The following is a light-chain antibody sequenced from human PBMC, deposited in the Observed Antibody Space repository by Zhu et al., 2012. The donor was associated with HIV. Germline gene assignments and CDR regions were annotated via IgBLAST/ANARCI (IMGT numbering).Light chain of an antibody. CDR3: QQYNNWPPYT. Sequence: EIVMTQSPATLSVSPGERATLSCRASQSVNSNLAWYQQKPGQAPRLLIYGASTRATGIPARFSGSGSGTEFTLTISSMQSEXFAVYYCQQYNNWPPYTFGQG. V-gene: IGKV3-15*01. J-gene: IGKJ2*01. CDR1: QSVNSN. CDR2: GAS.